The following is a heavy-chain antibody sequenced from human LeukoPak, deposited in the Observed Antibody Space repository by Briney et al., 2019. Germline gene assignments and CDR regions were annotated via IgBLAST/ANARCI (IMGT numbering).Heavy chain of an antibody. CDR2: IYTSGST. J-gene: IGHJ5*02. Sequence: SETLSLTCTVSGGSISSGSYYWSWIRQPAGKGLEWIGRIYTSGSTNYNPSLKSRVTISVDTPKNQFSLMLSSVTAADTAVYYCARDSDSSGYYYINWFDPWGQGTLVTVSS. CDR3: ARDSDSSGYYYINWFDP. D-gene: IGHD3-22*01. V-gene: IGHV4-61*02. CDR1: GGSISSGSYY.